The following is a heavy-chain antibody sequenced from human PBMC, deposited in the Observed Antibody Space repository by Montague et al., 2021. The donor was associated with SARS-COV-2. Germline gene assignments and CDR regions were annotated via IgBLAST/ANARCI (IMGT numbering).Heavy chain of an antibody. CDR1: CDSINSYY. D-gene: IGHD4/OR15-4a*01. CDR3: ATLTQSNGDF. V-gene: IGHV4-4*08. J-gene: IGHJ4*02. CDR2: VYSSGTT. Sequence: SETLSLTCTVSCDSINSYYWGWIRQPPGKRLEWLGYVYSSGTTNYNPSLNSRIAISVDTSKNQFSLRLDSVTAADTAIYYCATLTQSNGDFWGQGALVTVS.